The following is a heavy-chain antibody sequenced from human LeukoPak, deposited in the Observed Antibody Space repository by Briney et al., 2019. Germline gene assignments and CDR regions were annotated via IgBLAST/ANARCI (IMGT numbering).Heavy chain of an antibody. D-gene: IGHD2-2*01. CDR3: ARTDCSSTSCYSIGPFDY. CDR1: GYTFTGYY. CDR2: ISAYNGNT. V-gene: IGHV1-18*04. J-gene: IGHJ4*02. Sequence: ASVKVSCKASGYTFTGYYMHWVRQAPGQGLEWMGWISAYNGNTNYAQKLQGRVTMTTDTSTSTAYMELRSLRSDDTAVYYCARTDCSSTSCYSIGPFDYWGQGTLVTVSS.